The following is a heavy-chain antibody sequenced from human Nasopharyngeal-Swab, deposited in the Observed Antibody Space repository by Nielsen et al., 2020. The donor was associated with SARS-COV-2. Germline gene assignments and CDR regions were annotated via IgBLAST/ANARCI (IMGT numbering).Heavy chain of an antibody. V-gene: IGHV1-69*13. CDR3: ARAGKKQGATEYYFDY. J-gene: IGHJ4*02. CDR1: GGTFSSYA. D-gene: IGHD5-12*01. CDR2: IIPIFGTA. Sequence: SVKVSCKASGGTFSSYAISWVRQAPGQGLEWMGGIIPIFGTANYAQKFQDRVTITADESTSTAYMELSSLRSEDTAVYYCARAGKKQGATEYYFDYWGQGTLVTVSS.